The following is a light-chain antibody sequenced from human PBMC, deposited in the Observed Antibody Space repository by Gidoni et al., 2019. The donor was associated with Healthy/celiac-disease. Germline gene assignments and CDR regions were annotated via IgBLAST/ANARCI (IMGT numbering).Light chain of an antibody. J-gene: IGKJ5*01. Sequence: EIVLPQSPATLSLSPGERDTLSCRAGQSDSSYLAWYQQKPGQAPRLLIYDASNRTTDIPARFSGSGSGTDITLTISSLDPEDFTLYFCQQRSKWPRTTFGQGARLGIK. V-gene: IGKV3-11*01. CDR3: QQRSKWPRTT. CDR1: QSDSSY. CDR2: DAS.